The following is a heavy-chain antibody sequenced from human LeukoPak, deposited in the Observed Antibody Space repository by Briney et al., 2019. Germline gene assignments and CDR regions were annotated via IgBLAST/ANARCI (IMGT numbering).Heavy chain of an antibody. CDR3: GRDLIGTAASWDS. V-gene: IGHV3-23*01. CDR2: ISGSGGST. D-gene: IGHD6-25*01. Sequence: GGSLRLSCAASGFTFSSYTMSWVRQAPGKGLEWVSAISGSGGSTYYADSVKGRFTISRDNSKNTLYLQMNSLRVEDTAVYYCGRDLIGTAASWDSWGQGTLVTVSS. CDR1: GFTFSSYT. J-gene: IGHJ4*02.